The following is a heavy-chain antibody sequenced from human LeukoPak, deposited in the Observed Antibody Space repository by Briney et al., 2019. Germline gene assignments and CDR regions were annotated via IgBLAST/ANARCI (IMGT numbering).Heavy chain of an antibody. Sequence: GGSLRFSCAASGFTFSSFEMNWVGPAPGQGLAWVSYVSSSGSTVYYTDSVTGRFTISRDNATNSLYLQMNSLRAKDTAVYYCASAPELARYYYDSSGYRFDGWGQGTLVTASS. J-gene: IGHJ4*02. CDR2: VSSSGSTV. CDR3: ASAPELARYYYDSSGYRFDG. D-gene: IGHD3-22*01. V-gene: IGHV3-48*03. CDR1: GFTFSSFE.